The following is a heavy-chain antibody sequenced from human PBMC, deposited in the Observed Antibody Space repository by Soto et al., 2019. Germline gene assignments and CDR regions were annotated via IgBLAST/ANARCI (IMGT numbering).Heavy chain of an antibody. CDR2: IYYSGST. CDR3: ARDGFFGRSGYFDY. CDR1: GGSISSGDYY. Sequence: SETLSLTCTVSGGSISSGDYYWNWIRQPPGKGLEWIGYIYYSGSTYYSPSLNSRVTISKDTSKNQFSLKLSSVTAADTAVYYCARDGFFGRSGYFDYWGQGILVTVSS. D-gene: IGHD3-3*01. V-gene: IGHV4-30-4*01. J-gene: IGHJ4*02.